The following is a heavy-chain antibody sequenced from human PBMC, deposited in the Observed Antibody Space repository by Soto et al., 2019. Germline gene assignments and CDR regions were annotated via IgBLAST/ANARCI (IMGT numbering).Heavy chain of an antibody. CDR1: GGSISSYY. V-gene: IGHV4-59*01. J-gene: IGHJ4*02. CDR2: IYYSGST. CDR3: ARGPPLYCSSTSCHLDHFDY. D-gene: IGHD2-2*01. Sequence: SETLSLTCTVSGGSISSYYWSWIRQPPGKGLEWIGYIYYSGSTNYNPSLKSRVTISVDTSKNQFSLKLSSVTAADTAVYYCARGPPLYCSSTSCHLDHFDYWGQGTLVTVSS.